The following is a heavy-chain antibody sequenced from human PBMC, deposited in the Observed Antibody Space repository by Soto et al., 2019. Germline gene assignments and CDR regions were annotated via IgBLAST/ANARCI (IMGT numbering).Heavy chain of an antibody. D-gene: IGHD6-19*01. CDR3: VGGYGWLPDY. Sequence: DVQLVESGGGLVQPGGSQRLSCEASEYTFSSLWMNWVRQAPGKGLEWVAIIEQNGGERNYLDSVKGRFTISRDNAKKSVYLQMNSLRAEDTALYYCVGGYGWLPDYWGQGTLVIVSS. V-gene: IGHV3-7*05. CDR1: EYTFSSLW. CDR2: IEQNGGER. J-gene: IGHJ4*02.